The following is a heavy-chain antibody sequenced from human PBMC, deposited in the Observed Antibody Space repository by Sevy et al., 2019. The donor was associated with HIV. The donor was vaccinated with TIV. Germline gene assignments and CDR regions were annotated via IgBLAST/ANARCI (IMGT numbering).Heavy chain of an antibody. Sequence: GGSLRLSCAASGFIFSNYGMEWVRQAPGKGLEWVAVISFDGSNKYYADSVKGRFTISRDNSKNTVYLQMNSLRTEDTALYYCAKLGEWLFMLNYYYGMDVWGQGTTVTVSS. CDR3: AKLGEWLFMLNYYYGMDV. D-gene: IGHD3-3*01. CDR2: ISFDGSNK. V-gene: IGHV3-30*18. J-gene: IGHJ6*02. CDR1: GFIFSNYG.